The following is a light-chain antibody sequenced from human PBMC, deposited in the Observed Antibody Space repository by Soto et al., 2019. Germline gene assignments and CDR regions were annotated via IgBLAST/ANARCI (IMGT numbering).Light chain of an antibody. CDR1: QSISDT. V-gene: IGKV3-15*01. CDR2: SAS. J-gene: IGKJ1*01. CDR3: QQYNNWPST. Sequence: EIVMTQSPATLSVSPGGRATLSCRASQSISDTLAWYQQKPGQAPRLLIYSASRGATGFPARFSGSGSGTDFTLTISSQQSEDFAVYYCQQYNNWPSTFGQGTKVEIK.